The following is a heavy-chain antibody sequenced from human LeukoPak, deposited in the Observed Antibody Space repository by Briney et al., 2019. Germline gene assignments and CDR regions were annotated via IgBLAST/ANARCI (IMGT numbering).Heavy chain of an antibody. CDR3: VRHISANTGYFDS. V-gene: IGHV4-39*01. Sequence: SETLSLTCTISDGSVSSGTYYWGWIRQSPGKGLEWIGSIHYSGSSYYNPSLKSRAAIFVVTSRDQVSMDLSYVTAADTALYYCVRHISANTGYFDSCGQGTLVTVSS. CDR2: IHYSGSS. CDR1: DGSVSSGTYY. J-gene: IGHJ4*02.